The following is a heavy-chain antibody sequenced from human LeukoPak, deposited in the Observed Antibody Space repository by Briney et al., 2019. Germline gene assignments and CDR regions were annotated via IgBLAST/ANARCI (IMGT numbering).Heavy chain of an antibody. D-gene: IGHD1-1*01. V-gene: IGHV4-39*07. J-gene: IGHJ4*02. Sequence: SETLSLTCVVSGGSISSTTYYWGWIRQPPGKGLEWVGSLSHNGNTYYNPALKSRVTISGDSSKNQFSLQLTSVTAADTAFYYCAGDLTTGLAYFDYWGQGALVTVSS. CDR3: AGDLTTGLAYFDY. CDR1: GGSISSTTYY. CDR2: LSHNGNT.